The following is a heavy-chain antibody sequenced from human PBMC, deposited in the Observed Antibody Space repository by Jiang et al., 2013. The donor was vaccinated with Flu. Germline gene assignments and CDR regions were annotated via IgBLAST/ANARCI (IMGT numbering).Heavy chain of an antibody. J-gene: IGHJ4*02. CDR3: ARAPQLRYFEYFDY. D-gene: IGHD3-9*01. Sequence: TLSRYALHWVRQAPGQGLEWMGWINAGNGNTKYSQKFQGRVTITRDTSASTAYMELSSLRSEDTAVYYCARAPQLRYFEYFDYWGQGTLVTVSS. CDR1: TLSRYA. V-gene: IGHV1-3*01. CDR2: INAGNGNT.